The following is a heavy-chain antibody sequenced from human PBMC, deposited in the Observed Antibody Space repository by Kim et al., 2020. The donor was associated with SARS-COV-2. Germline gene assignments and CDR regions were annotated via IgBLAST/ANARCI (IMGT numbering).Heavy chain of an antibody. V-gene: IGHV4-59*01. J-gene: IGHJ2*01. Sequence: SETLSLTCTVSGGSISYYYWTWIRQPPGKGLEWIGYVFDSGSTNYNPSLKSRVTISLGTSKKQFSLQLTSVTAADKAVYYCARGKYYDDGSSNLRFWYFDLWGRGTLVTVSS. CDR3: ARGKYYDDGSSNLRFWYFDL. D-gene: IGHD3-22*01. CDR2: VFDSGST. CDR1: GGSISYYY.